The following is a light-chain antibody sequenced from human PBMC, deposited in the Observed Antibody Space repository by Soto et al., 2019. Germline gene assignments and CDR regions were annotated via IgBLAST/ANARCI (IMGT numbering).Light chain of an antibody. CDR3: QQYAAAPIT. CDR1: QSVGGN. V-gene: IGKV3-20*01. Sequence: TVLTQSPVTLSLSPGERATLSCRASQSVGGNVAWYQQKPGQAPKPLISGASSRAPGIPDRLSGSGSGADSTLSIRRLQPEDFALYYCQQYAAAPITFGQWTRL. J-gene: IGKJ5*01. CDR2: GAS.